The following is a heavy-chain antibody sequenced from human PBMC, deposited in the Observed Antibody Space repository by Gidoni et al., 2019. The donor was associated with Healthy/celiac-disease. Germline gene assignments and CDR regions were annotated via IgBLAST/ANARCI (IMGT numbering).Heavy chain of an antibody. CDR1: GYSFTSYW. V-gene: IGHV5-51*01. J-gene: IGHJ6*03. Sequence: EVQLVQSGAEVKKPGESLKISCKGSGYSFTSYWIGWVRQMPGKGLEWMGIIYPGDSDTRYSPSFQGQVTISADKSISTAYLQWSSLKASDTAMYYCARHGGFMPSGYYYYYMDVWGKGTTVTVSS. CDR2: IYPGDSDT. CDR3: ARHGGFMPSGYYYYYMDV. D-gene: IGHD3-16*01.